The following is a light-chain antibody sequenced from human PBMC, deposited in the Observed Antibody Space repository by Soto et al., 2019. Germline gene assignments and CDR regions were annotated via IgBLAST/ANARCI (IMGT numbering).Light chain of an antibody. V-gene: IGKV1-39*01. CDR1: QAVPTN. J-gene: IGKJ1*01. CDR3: QETYCNSRT. Sequence: SSRSPSVSARVTITCRPSQAVPTNMAWYQQKPGKAPKLLIFAAISLQSGVPSRFSGRGSGTDFTLSMRCLQPEEFATYSCQETYCNSRTLGQGTKLDIK. CDR2: AAI.